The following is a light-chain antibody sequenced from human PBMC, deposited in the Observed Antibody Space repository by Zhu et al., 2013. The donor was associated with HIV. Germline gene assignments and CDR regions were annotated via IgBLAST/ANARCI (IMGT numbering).Light chain of an antibody. J-gene: IGKJ3*01. CDR3: HHVNDNPA. V-gene: IGKV1D-13*01. CDR1: EDIKTG. CDR2: DAS. Sequence: AVQLTQSPSSLSASVGDRITISCRASEDIKTGLAWYQQKPGQPPNLLIYDASTLESGVPFKFSGSGYGTDFTLIISSLQPEDFATYYCHHVNDNPAFGPGTKVDFK.